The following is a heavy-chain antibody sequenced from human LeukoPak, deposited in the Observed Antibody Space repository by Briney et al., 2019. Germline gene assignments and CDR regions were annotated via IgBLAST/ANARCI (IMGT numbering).Heavy chain of an antibody. V-gene: IGHV4-30-4*08. CDR2: IYYSGST. D-gene: IGHD3-22*01. CDR3: ARDQTYYDSSGYSLYAFDI. J-gene: IGHJ3*02. Sequence: PSQTLSLTCNVSGDTISSGNYYWSWIRQPPGKGLEWIGYIYYSGSTYYNPSLKSRITISVDTSKNQFSLKLSSVTAADTAVYYCARDQTYYDSSGYSLYAFDIWGQGTMVTVSS. CDR1: GDTISSGNYY.